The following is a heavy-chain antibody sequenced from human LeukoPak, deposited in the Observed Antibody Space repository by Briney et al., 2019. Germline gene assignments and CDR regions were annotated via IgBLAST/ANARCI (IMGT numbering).Heavy chain of an antibody. J-gene: IGHJ4*02. CDR1: GFTFSSYG. D-gene: IGHD3-10*01. Sequence: AGSLRLSCATSGFTFSSYGMHWVRQAPGKGLEWVAGIWYDGSNKYYADSVKGRLTISRDNSKNPLYLHMNSLRAEDTAVYYCPSGDYYGSGSYYNGENYWGQGTLVTVSS. V-gene: IGHV3-33*01. CDR2: IWYDGSNK. CDR3: PSGDYYGSGSYYNGENY.